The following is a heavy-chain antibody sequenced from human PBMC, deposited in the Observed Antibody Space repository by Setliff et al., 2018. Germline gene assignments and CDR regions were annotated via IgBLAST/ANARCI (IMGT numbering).Heavy chain of an antibody. CDR2: IFHSGST. CDR3: SRLSWNGLRYYGLDV. J-gene: IGHJ6*02. D-gene: IGHD3-3*01. V-gene: IGHV4-38-2*01. Sequence: SETLSLTCGVSGYSISSGHFWGWIRQPPGKGLEWLGNIFHSGSTYYNPTLNSRVTISVDTSRNQISLTLSSVTAADTAVYYCSRLSWNGLRYYGLDVWGQGTTVTVSS. CDR1: GYSISSGHF.